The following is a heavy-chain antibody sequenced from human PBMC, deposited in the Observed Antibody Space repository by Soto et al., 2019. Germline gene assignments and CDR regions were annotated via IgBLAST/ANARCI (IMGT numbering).Heavy chain of an antibody. CDR2: INPSGGST. V-gene: IGHV1-46*03. CDR1: GYTFTSYY. Sequence: EASVKVSCKASGYTFTSYYMHWVRQAPGQGLEWMGIINPSGGSTSYAQKFQGRVTMTRDTSTSTVYMELSSLRSEDTAVYYCARVYPSDTRYGYVGNNWFDPWGQGTLVTVS. CDR3: ARVYPSDTRYGYVGNNWFDP. J-gene: IGHJ5*02. D-gene: IGHD5-18*01.